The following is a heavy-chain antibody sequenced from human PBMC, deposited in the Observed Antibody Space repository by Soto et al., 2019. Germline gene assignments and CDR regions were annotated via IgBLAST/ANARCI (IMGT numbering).Heavy chain of an antibody. J-gene: IGHJ5*02. CDR1: GFTFSGFD. CDR3: ERAKEVGALFFDP. D-gene: IGHD1-26*01. Sequence: GGSLRLSCEASGFTFSGFDMHWVRQPTGKGLEWVSTIGTAGDTYYAVSVKGRFTISRDNAKNSLSLQMNSLRAGDTAVYFCERAKEVGALFFDPGGQETQVTFSS. CDR2: IGTAGDT. V-gene: IGHV3-13*01.